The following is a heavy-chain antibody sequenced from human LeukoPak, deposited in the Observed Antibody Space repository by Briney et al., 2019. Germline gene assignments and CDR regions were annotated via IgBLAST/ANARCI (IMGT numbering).Heavy chain of an antibody. D-gene: IGHD2-2*01. V-gene: IGHV4-34*01. J-gene: IGHJ5*02. CDR3: ARGFGQVVAAAIGWFDP. CDR2: INHSGST. Sequence: SETLSLTCAVYGGSFSGYYWSWIRQPPGRGLEWIGEINHSGSTNYNPSLKSRVTISVDTSKNQFSLKLSSVTAAHTAVYYCARGFGQVVAAAIGWFDPWGQGTLVTVSS. CDR1: GGSFSGYY.